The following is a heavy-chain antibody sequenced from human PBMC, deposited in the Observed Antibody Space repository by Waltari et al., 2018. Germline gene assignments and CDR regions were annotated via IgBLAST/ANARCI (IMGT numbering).Heavy chain of an antibody. J-gene: IGHJ4*02. CDR3: ARDRGRGIYLDS. CDR2: INRSGRT. CDR1: SSYR. V-gene: IGHV4-4*02. D-gene: IGHD2-15*01. Sequence: SSYRGSGGRQSPGKGLEWSGQINRSGRTNYHPAFETRVIVSIDTSNNQFSLKFPSATAADTAVYYCARDRGRGIYLDSWGQGTLVTVSP.